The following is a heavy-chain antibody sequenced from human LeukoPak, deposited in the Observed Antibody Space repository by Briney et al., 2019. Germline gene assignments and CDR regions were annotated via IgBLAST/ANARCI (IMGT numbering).Heavy chain of an antibody. CDR1: GGSISSGSYY. J-gene: IGHJ4*02. D-gene: IGHD3-10*01. V-gene: IGHV4-61*02. CDR2: IYTSGST. Sequence: SETLSLTCTVSGGSISSGSYYWSWIRQPAGKGLEWIGRIYTSGSTNYNPSLKSRVTISVDTSKNQFSLKLSSVTAADTAVYYCARAPHYYGSGSFDYWGQGTLVTVSS. CDR3: ARAPHYYGSGSFDY.